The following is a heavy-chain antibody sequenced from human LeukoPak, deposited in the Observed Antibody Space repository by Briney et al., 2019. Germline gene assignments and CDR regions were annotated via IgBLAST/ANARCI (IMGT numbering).Heavy chain of an antibody. D-gene: IGHD3-16*02. CDR1: GFTFSSYS. CDR2: ISSSSSYI. V-gene: IGHV3-21*01. CDR3: ARDLGDYVWGSYRPTSFDY. Sequence: NPGGSLRLSCAASGFTFSSYSMNWVRQAPGKGLEWVSSISSSSSYIYYADSVKGRFTISRDNAKNSLYLQMNSLRAEDTAVYYCARDLGDYVWGSYRPTSFDYWGQGTLVTVSS. J-gene: IGHJ4*02.